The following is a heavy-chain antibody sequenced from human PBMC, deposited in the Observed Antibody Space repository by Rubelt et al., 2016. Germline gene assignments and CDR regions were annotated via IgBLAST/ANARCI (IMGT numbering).Heavy chain of an antibody. CDR3: ARRDGYNWDDAFDI. CDR2: ISAYNGNT. D-gene: IGHD5-24*01. CDR1: GYTFTSYG. J-gene: IGHJ3*02. V-gene: IGHV1-18*01. Sequence: QVQLVQSGAEVKKPGASVKVSCKASGYTFTSYGISWVRQAPGQGLEWMGWISAYNGNTNYAQKLQGRVTRTTDTATSTAYMGLRSLRSDDTAVYYCARRDGYNWDDAFDIWGQGTMVTVSS.